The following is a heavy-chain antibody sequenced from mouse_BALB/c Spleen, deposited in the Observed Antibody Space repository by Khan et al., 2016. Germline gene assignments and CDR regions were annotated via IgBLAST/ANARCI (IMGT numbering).Heavy chain of an antibody. V-gene: IGHV2-4-1*01. CDR3: ARRGGYYGNYGFAY. J-gene: IGHJ3*01. CDR2: IWSGGNT. Sequence: QVQLKQSGPGLVQPSQSLSITCTVSGFSLTSYGVHWVRQSPGKGLEWLGVIWSGGNTDYNAAFISRLSISKDNSKSQVFFKMNSLQADDTAIYYCARRGGYYGNYGFAYWGQGTLVTVSA. D-gene: IGHD2-1*01. CDR1: GFSLTSYG.